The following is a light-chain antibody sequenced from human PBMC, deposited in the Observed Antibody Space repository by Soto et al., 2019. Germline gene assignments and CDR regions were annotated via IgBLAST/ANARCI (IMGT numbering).Light chain of an antibody. CDR1: QSVNYY. CDR2: NTS. Sequence: EIVLTQSPATLSLSPGERATLSCRASQSVNYYLAWYQQKPGQAPRLLIYNTSSRATGIPDRFSGSGSGTDFTLSISRLEPEDFAVYYCQHYGGSFIFGPGTKVDIK. CDR3: QHYGGSFI. J-gene: IGKJ3*01. V-gene: IGKV3-20*01.